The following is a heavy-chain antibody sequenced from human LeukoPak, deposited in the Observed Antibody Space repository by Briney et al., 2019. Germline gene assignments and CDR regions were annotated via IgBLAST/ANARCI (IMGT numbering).Heavy chain of an antibody. Sequence: GGSLRLSCAVSGFTLSDHYMSWVRQAPGKGLEWVANIRQDGSDRYYVDSVKGRFTISRDNAKNSLYLQMNSLRVEDTAVYYCARDGGSAIPFDYWGQGTLVTVSS. CDR3: ARDGGSAIPFDY. CDR2: IRQDGSDR. CDR1: GFTLSDHY. J-gene: IGHJ4*02. V-gene: IGHV3-7*01.